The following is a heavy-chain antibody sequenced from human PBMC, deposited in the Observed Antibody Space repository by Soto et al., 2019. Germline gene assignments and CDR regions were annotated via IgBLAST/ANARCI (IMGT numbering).Heavy chain of an antibody. CDR3: AKPHVTYFYYGVDV. Sequence: PGGSLRLSCAASGFTFSSYGMNWVRQAPGKGLEWVSGISDSGDTTYYADSVKGRFTISRDNSKNTLYLQMSSLRVEDTALYYCAKPHVTYFYYGVDVWGHGTTVTVSS. J-gene: IGHJ6*02. V-gene: IGHV3-23*01. CDR1: GFTFSSYG. D-gene: IGHD3-10*01. CDR2: ISDSGDTT.